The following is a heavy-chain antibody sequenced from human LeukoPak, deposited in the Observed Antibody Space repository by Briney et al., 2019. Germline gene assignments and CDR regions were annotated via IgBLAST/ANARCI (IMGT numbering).Heavy chain of an antibody. J-gene: IGHJ4*02. CDR2: INHSGST. V-gene: IGHV4-34*01. CDR1: GGSFSVYY. Sequence: SETLSLTCAVYGGSFSVYYWSWIRQPPGKGLEWIGEINHSGSTNYNPSLKSRVTISVDTSKNQFSLKVSSVTAADTAVYYCARSPRRYTNSWYRMYYFDYWGQGTLVTVSS. CDR3: ARSPRRYTNSWYRMYYFDY. D-gene: IGHD6-13*01.